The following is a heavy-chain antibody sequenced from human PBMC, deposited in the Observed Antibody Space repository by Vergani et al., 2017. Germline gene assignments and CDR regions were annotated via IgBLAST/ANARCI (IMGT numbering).Heavy chain of an antibody. J-gene: IGHJ3*02. Sequence: QVQLQESGPGLVKPSETLSLTCTVSGGSISSYYWSWIRQPPGKGLEWIGYLYYIGSTNYNPSRKIRVTISVDTTKNQFSLKLSSVTAADTAVYYCARNPYSGGDGYSDAFDSWGGGTMVAVSS. CDR2: LYYIGST. CDR3: ARNPYSGGDGYSDAFDS. CDR1: GGSISSYY. V-gene: IGHV4-59*01. D-gene: IGHD2-21*02.